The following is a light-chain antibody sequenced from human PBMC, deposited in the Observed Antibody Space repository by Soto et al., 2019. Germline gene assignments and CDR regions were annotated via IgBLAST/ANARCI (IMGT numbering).Light chain of an antibody. CDR1: QDINNY. Sequence: DIQMTQSPSSLSASVGDRVTITCQASQDINNYLNWYQQKPGKAPKLLIYDASNLETGVPSRFSGSGSVTDFTFTISSLQPEDIANYYCQQYGDLPTFGGGTKVEIK. CDR2: DAS. CDR3: QQYGDLPT. V-gene: IGKV1-33*01. J-gene: IGKJ4*01.